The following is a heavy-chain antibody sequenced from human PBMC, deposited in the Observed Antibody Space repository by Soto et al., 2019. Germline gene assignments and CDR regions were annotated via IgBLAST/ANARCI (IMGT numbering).Heavy chain of an antibody. D-gene: IGHD3-3*01. Sequence: PGGSLRLSCSASGFSFRSYAMTWVRQAPGKGLDWVSGISADAETTHYADSVKGRSTLSRDNSKNTLFLQMNSLRPDDTAVYFCAKGEGYDFWSGFSHFDNWGQGILVTVSS. CDR1: GFSFRSYA. CDR3: AKGEGYDFWSGFSHFDN. V-gene: IGHV3-23*01. CDR2: ISADAETT. J-gene: IGHJ4*02.